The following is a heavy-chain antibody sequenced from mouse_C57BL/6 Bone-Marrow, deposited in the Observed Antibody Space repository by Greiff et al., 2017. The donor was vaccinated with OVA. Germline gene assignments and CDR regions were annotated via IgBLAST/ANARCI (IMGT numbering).Heavy chain of an antibody. J-gene: IGHJ1*03. D-gene: IGHD1-1*01. V-gene: IGHV2-9-1*01. CDR3: ARNGHGSSWYFDV. CDR2: IWTGGGT. Sequence: VQLVESGPGLVAPSQSLSITCTVSGFSLTSYAISWVRQPPGKGLEWLGVIWTGGGTNYNAALKSSLSISKDNSKSQFFLKMNSLQSDYAARYYCARNGHGSSWYFDVWGTGTTVTVSS. CDR1: GFSLTSYA.